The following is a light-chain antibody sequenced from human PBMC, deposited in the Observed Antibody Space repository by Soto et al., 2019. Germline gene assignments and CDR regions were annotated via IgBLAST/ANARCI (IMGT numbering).Light chain of an antibody. CDR3: MQGYKWPLT. Sequence: DDMMTQSPLALPVTLGQPASISLGSRQSLEVRDGNIYLNWFHQRQGQSPRRLIYKVSNRDSGVTDRFSGSGSDTDFTLKISRVEADDVVVYYCMQGYKWPLTFGGGTKVDIK. J-gene: IGKJ4*02. CDR1: QSLEVRDGNIY. CDR2: KVS. V-gene: IGKV2-30*01.